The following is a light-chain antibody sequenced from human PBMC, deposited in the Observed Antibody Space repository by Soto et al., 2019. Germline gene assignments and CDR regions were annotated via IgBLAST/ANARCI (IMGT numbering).Light chain of an antibody. V-gene: IGLV3-21*02. J-gene: IGLJ2*01. CDR1: NIGSKG. Sequence: SYELTQPPSVSVAPGQTARITCAGSNIGSKGVHWYQQKPSQAPVLVVYDDNDRPSGIPERISGSNSGNTATLTISRVEAGDEADYYCQVWDSGSDHVIFGGGTKLTVL. CDR3: QVWDSGSDHVI. CDR2: DDN.